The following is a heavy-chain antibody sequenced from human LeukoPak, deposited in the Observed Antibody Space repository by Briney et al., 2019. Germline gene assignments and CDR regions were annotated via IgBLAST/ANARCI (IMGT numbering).Heavy chain of an antibody. J-gene: IGHJ2*01. D-gene: IGHD3-22*01. CDR2: ISISSTTI. CDR1: GFTFSSYN. V-gene: IGHV3-48*01. Sequence: PGGSLRLSCAASGFTFSSYNMNWVRQAPGKGLEWVSYISISSTTIYYADSVKGRFTISRDNGKNSLSLQMNSLRAEDTAVYYCASSTYHYDSSGTRHWYFDLWGRGTLVTVSS. CDR3: ASSTYHYDSSGTRHWYFDL.